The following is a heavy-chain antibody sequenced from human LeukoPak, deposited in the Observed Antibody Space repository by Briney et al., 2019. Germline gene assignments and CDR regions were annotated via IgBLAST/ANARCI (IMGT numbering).Heavy chain of an antibody. CDR2: INHSGST. J-gene: IGHJ5*02. V-gene: IGHV4-34*01. D-gene: IGHD2-2*02. Sequence: SETLSLACAVYGGSFSGYYWSWIRQPPGKGLEWLGEINHSGSTNYNPSLKSRVTISVDTSKNQFSLKLRSVTAADTAVYYCARGGPYCSSTSCYMFRWFDPWGQGTLVTVSS. CDR3: ARGGPYCSSTSCYMFRWFDP. CDR1: GGSFSGYY.